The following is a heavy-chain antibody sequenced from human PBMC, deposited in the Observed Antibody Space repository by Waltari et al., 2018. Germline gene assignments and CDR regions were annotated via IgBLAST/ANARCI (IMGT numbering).Heavy chain of an antibody. J-gene: IGHJ1*01. CDR3: ARDQWELPSLTSAEYFQH. D-gene: IGHD1-26*01. CDR2: INPNSGGT. CDR1: GYTFTGYY. Sequence: QVQLVQSGAEVKKPGASVKVSCKASGYTFTGYYMHWVRQAPGQGREGMGRINPNSGGTHDAQKFQGRGTMTRDTSISTAYLELSRLSSDDTAVDYCARDQWELPSLTSAEYFQHWGQGTLVTVSS. V-gene: IGHV1-2*06.